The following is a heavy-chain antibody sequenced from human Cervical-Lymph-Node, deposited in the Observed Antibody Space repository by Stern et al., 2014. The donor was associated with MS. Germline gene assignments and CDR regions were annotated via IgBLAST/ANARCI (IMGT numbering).Heavy chain of an antibody. V-gene: IGHV1-69*01. D-gene: IGHD6-13*01. Sequence: QVQLVQSGAEVKKPGSSVKVSCKASGGSFSMDSISWVRQAPGQGLQWMGGLTPMFGTANYAQKFQGRVTTTADVSTSTAYMELTSLRSEDTAVYFCARDQGGIAANWGQGTLAIVSS. J-gene: IGHJ4*02. CDR2: LTPMFGTA. CDR1: GGSFSMDS. CDR3: ARDQGGIAAN.